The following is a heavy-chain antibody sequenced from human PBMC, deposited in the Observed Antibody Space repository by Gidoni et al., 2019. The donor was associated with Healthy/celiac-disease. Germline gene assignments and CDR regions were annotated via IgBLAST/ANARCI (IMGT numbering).Heavy chain of an antibody. J-gene: IGHJ4*02. CDR3: ARDNPYSSSWRYYFDY. Sequence: EVQLVESGGGLVQPGGSLRPSCAASGFTFSSYSMNWVRQAPGKGLEWVSYISSSSSTIYYADSVKGRFTISRDNAKNSLYLQMNSLRDEDTAVYYCARDNPYSSSWRYYFDYWGQGTLVTVSS. CDR2: ISSSSSTI. CDR1: GFTFSSYS. V-gene: IGHV3-48*02. D-gene: IGHD6-13*01.